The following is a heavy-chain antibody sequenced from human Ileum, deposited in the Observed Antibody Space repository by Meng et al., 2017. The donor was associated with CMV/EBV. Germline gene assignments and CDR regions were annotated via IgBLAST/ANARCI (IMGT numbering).Heavy chain of an antibody. CDR3: TRADSSNYGSLFDY. D-gene: IGHD4-11*01. CDR2: IRGKAHSYAT. CDR1: GFTFSGSA. V-gene: IGHV3-73*01. J-gene: IGHJ4*02. Sequence: GGSLRLSCAASGFTFSGSAVHWVRQASGKGLEWVGRIRGKAHSYATAYAASVKGRFTISRDDSKNTAYLQMNSLKTEDTAVYYCTRADSSNYGSLFDYWGQGTLVTGAS.